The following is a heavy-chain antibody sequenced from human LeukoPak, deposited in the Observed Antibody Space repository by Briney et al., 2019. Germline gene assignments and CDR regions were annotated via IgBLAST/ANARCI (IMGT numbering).Heavy chain of an antibody. CDR1: GVTFTRSA. CDR2: IVAGSGNT. D-gene: IGHD2-21*01. Sequence: GTSVKVSCKASGVTFTRSAMQWVRQARGQRLEWIGWIVAGSGNTNYAQKFQERVTITRDMSTSTAYMELSSLRSDDTAVYYCAADSGSYCGGDCYSDWGQGTLVTVSS. CDR3: AADSGSYCGGDCYSD. V-gene: IGHV1-58*02. J-gene: IGHJ4*02.